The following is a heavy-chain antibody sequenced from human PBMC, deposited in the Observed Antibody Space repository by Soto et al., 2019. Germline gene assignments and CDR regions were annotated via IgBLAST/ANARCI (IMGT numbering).Heavy chain of an antibody. D-gene: IGHD3-10*01. CDR1: GGSISSGGYS. J-gene: IGHJ6*02. V-gene: IGHV4-61*08. Sequence: SETLSLTCAVSGGSISSGGYSWSWIRQPPGKGLEWIGYIYYSGSTNYNPSLKSRVTISVDTSKNQFSLKLSSVTAADTAVYYCAREGYYDYYYGMDVWGQGTTVTVSS. CDR2: IYYSGST. CDR3: AREGYYDYYYGMDV.